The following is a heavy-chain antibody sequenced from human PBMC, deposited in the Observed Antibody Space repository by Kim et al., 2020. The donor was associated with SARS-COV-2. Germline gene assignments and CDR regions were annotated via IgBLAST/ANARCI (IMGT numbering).Heavy chain of an antibody. CDR2: INHSGST. J-gene: IGHJ6*02. CDR3: ARGGYLTGQEVGMDV. V-gene: IGHV4-34*01. Sequence: SETLSLTCAVYGGSFSGYYWSWIRQPPGKGLEWIGEINHSGSTNYNPFLKSRVTISVDTSKNQFSLKLSSVTAADTAVYYCARGGYLTGQEVGMDVWGQGTTVTVSS. CDR1: GGSFSGYY. D-gene: IGHD3-9*01.